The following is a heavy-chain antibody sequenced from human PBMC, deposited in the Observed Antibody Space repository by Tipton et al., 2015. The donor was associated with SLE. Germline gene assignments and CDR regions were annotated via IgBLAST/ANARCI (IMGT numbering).Heavy chain of an antibody. V-gene: IGHV4-4*07. CDR1: GGSISSYY. J-gene: IGHJ3*02. D-gene: IGHD3-10*01. Sequence: TLSLTCTVSGGSISSYYWSWIRQPAGKGLEWIGRIYTSGSTHYNPSPQSRVTTSVDTSTNQFSLKMSAVAAADTAVYYCARDRGDADAFDIWGQGTMVTVSS. CDR3: ARDRGDADAFDI. CDR2: IYTSGST.